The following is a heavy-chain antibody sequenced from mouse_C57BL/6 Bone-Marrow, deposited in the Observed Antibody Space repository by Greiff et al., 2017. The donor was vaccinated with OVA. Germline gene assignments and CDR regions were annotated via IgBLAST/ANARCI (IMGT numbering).Heavy chain of an antibody. J-gene: IGHJ1*03. D-gene: IGHD1-1*01. Sequence: EVQLVESGGGLVKPGGSLKLSCAASGFTFSSYAMSWVRQTPEKRLEWVATISDGGSYTYYRVKVTTRHTIHTDNAKNNLYLQRSHLKSEDTAMYYCARAPYYYGSSPYWYFDVWGTGTTVTVSS. CDR3: ARAPYYYGSSPYWYFDV. CDR2: ISDGGSYT. V-gene: IGHV5-4*01. CDR1: GFTFSSYA.